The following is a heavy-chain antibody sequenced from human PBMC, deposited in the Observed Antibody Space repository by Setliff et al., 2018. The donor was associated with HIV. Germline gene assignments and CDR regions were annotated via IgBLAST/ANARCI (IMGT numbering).Heavy chain of an antibody. CDR2: IIPILDVT. D-gene: IGHD6-13*01. CDR1: GGTLSSYA. CDR3: ARDSSTWHVDY. J-gene: IGHJ4*02. V-gene: IGHV1-69*10. Sequence: SVKVSCKASGGTLSSYAVSWVRQAPGQGLEWMGGIIPILDVTTSAQKFQGRLTITADQSTSTAYMELSSLRSDDTAVYYCARDSSTWHVDYWGKGTLVTVSS.